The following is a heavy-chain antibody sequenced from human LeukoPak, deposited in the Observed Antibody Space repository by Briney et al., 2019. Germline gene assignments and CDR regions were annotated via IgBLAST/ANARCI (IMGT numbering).Heavy chain of an antibody. CDR1: GFTFDDYA. Sequence: PGGSLRLSCAASGFTFDDYAMHWVRQAPGKGLEWVSGISWNSGSIGYADSVKGRFTISRDNAKNSLYLQMNSLRAEDTALYYCAKGGIMGDSSGYYYSGWGQGTLVTVSS. J-gene: IGHJ4*02. CDR3: AKGGIMGDSSGYYYSG. D-gene: IGHD3-22*01. V-gene: IGHV3-9*01. CDR2: ISWNSGSI.